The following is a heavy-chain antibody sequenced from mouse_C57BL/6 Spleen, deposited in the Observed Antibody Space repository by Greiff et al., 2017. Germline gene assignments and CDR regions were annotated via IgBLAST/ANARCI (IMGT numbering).Heavy chain of an antibody. CDR1: GFTFSDYG. CDR3: ATTVVPYYYAMDY. Sequence: DVHLVESGGGLVKPGGSLKLSCAASGFTFSDYGMHWVRQAPEKGLEWVAYISSGSSTIYYADRVKGRFTISRDNAKNTLFLQMTSLRSEDTAMYYCATTVVPYYYAMDYWGQGTSVTVSS. CDR2: ISSGSSTI. V-gene: IGHV5-17*01. J-gene: IGHJ4*01. D-gene: IGHD1-1*01.